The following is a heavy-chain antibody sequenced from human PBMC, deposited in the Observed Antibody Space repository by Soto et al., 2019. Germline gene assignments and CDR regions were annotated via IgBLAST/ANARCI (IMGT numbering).Heavy chain of an antibody. Sequence: SETLSLTCTVSGGSISSSSYYWGWIRQPPGKGLEWIGSIYYSGSTYYNPSLKSRVTISVDTSKNQFSLKLSSVTAADTAVYYCARQGTTVVTPYAFDIWGQGTMVTVSS. D-gene: IGHD4-17*01. CDR3: ARQGTTVVTPYAFDI. V-gene: IGHV4-39*01. J-gene: IGHJ3*02. CDR1: GGSISSSSYY. CDR2: IYYSGST.